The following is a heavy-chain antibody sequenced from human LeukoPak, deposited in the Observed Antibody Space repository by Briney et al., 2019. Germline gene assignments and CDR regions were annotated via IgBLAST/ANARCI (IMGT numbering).Heavy chain of an antibody. CDR1: GGSISSYY. V-gene: IGHV4-4*09. Sequence: SETLSLTCTVSGGSISSYYWSWVRQSPGKGLEWIGYIFTSGWTDYNPSLKSRVTMSVDTSKNQLSMELRFLTAADTAVYYCATYHDVKTAPYDLWGQGTLVTVSS. D-gene: IGHD3-10*02. J-gene: IGHJ5*02. CDR3: ATYHDVKTAPYDL. CDR2: IFTSGWT.